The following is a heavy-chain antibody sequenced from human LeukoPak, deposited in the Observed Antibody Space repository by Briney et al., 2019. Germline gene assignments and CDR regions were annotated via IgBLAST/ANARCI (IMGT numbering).Heavy chain of an antibody. CDR1: GLTVSSND. CDR2: IYSGGST. J-gene: IGHJ3*01. Sequence: GGSLRLSCAASGLTVSSNDMSWVRQAPGKGLEWVSVIYSGGSTFYADSVKGRFTISRANSKNTLYLQMYSLRAEATAMYYCTNSGPPDPYWGPGTMVTVSS. D-gene: IGHD1-14*01. V-gene: IGHV3-53*01. CDR3: TNSGPPDPY.